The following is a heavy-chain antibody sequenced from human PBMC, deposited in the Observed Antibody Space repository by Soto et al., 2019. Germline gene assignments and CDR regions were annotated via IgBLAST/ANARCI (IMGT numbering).Heavy chain of an antibody. J-gene: IGHJ4*02. D-gene: IGHD6-19*01. Sequence: QVQLVESGGGVVQPGRSLRLSCAASGFTFSSYGMHWVRQAPGKGLEWVAVISYDGSNKYYADSVKGRFTISRDNSKNTLYLQMNSLRAEDTAAYYCAKDGSLGIAEAAPRGRFDYWGQGTLVTVSS. CDR3: AKDGSLGIAEAAPRGRFDY. V-gene: IGHV3-30*18. CDR1: GFTFSSYG. CDR2: ISYDGSNK.